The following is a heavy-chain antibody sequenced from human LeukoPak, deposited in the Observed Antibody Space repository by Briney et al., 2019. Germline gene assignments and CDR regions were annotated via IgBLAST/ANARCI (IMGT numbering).Heavy chain of an antibody. D-gene: IGHD2-15*01. V-gene: IGHV3-7*01. Sequence: GGSLRLSCAASGFTFSSYWMSWVRQAPGKGLEWVANIKQDGSEKYYVDSVKGRFTISRDNAKNSLYLLMNSLRAEDTAVYYCARGRIVVVVALNYYYGMDVWGQGTTVTVSS. CDR2: IKQDGSEK. CDR1: GFTFSSYW. CDR3: ARGRIVVVVALNYYYGMDV. J-gene: IGHJ6*02.